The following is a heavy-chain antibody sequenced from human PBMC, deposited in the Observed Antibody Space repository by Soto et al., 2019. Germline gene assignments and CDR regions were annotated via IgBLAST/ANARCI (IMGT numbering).Heavy chain of an antibody. CDR1: GFTVSSNF. D-gene: IGHD4-17*01. Sequence: GGSLRISCAASGFTVSSNFMSWVRQAPGKGLEWVSVIYSGGSTYYADSVKGRFTISRDNSKNTLYLQMNSLRAEDTAVYYCARIETTFDAFDIWGQGTMVTVSS. J-gene: IGHJ3*02. CDR3: ARIETTFDAFDI. V-gene: IGHV3-66*01. CDR2: IYSGGST.